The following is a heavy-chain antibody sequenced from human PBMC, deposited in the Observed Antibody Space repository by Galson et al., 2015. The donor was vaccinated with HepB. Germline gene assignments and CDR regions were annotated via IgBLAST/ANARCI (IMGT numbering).Heavy chain of an antibody. D-gene: IGHD6-19*01. Sequence: SLRLSCAASGFTFSSYSMNWVRQAPGKGLEWVSSISSSSSYIYYADSVKGRFTISRDNAKNSLYLQMNSLIAEDTAVYYCARDSVGQWLVGGGSNWFDPWGQGTLVTVSS. CDR2: ISSSSSYI. J-gene: IGHJ5*02. V-gene: IGHV3-21*01. CDR1: GFTFSSYS. CDR3: ARDSVGQWLVGGGSNWFDP.